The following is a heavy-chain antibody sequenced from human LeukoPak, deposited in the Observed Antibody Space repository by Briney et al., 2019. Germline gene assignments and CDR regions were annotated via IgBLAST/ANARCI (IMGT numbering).Heavy chain of an antibody. J-gene: IGHJ4*02. V-gene: IGHV3-48*01. CDR3: ARELSGGDY. CDR2: ISTSSNTI. Sequence: GGSLRLSCAASGFTFRSYWMTWLRQAPGKGLEWVSYISTSSNTIYYADSVKGRFTISRDNAKNSLYLQMNSLRAEDTAVYYCARELSGGDYWGQGTLVTVSS. D-gene: IGHD3-10*01. CDR1: GFTFRSYW.